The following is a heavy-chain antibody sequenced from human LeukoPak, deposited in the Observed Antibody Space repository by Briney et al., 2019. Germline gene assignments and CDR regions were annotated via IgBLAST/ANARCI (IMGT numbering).Heavy chain of an antibody. Sequence: GGSLRLSCAASGLSVTGNYWNWVRQAPGQGLGWVSLIYSDGKTRYADSVKGRFTFSRDQTKNTLYLQMSSLRDEDTAVYYCTYGDYPLKYWGQGTLVTVSS. J-gene: IGHJ4*02. V-gene: IGHV3-66*01. D-gene: IGHD4-17*01. CDR2: IYSDGKT. CDR1: GLSVTGNY. CDR3: TYGDYPLKY.